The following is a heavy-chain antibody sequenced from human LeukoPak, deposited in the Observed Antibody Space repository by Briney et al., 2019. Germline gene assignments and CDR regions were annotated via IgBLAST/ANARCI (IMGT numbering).Heavy chain of an antibody. CDR3: ANDLGWIQLNLG. D-gene: IGHD5-18*01. J-gene: IGHJ4*02. Sequence: GGSLRLSCAASGFTFRDYGMSWVRQAPGKGLEWVSSINTEGVNTHYSDSVKGRFTISRDNLKNTLYLQMNSLRSEDTAVYYCANDLGWIQLNLGRGQGTLVTVSS. V-gene: IGHV3-23*01. CDR2: INTEGVNT. CDR1: GFTFRDYG.